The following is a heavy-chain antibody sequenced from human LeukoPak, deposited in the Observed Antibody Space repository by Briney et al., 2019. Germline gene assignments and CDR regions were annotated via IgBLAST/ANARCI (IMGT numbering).Heavy chain of an antibody. CDR3: ARHATYVLRYFDWLTPYYYYGMDV. CDR1: GGSVSSGSYY. CDR2: IYYSGST. V-gene: IGHV4-61*01. J-gene: IGHJ6*02. Sequence: SETLSLTCTVSGGSVSSGSYYWSWIRQPPGKGLEWIGYIYYSGSTNYNPSLKSRVTISVDTSKNQFSLKLSSVTAADTAVYYCARHATYVLRYFDWLTPYYYYGMDVWGQGTTATVSS. D-gene: IGHD3-9*01.